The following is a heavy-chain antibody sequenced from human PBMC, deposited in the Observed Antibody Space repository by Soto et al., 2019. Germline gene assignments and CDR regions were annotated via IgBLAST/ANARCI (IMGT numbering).Heavy chain of an antibody. CDR1: GFTFSNYA. D-gene: IGHD3-22*01. CDR3: ATRAYCDPSGYYFYYFDY. V-gene: IGHV3-23*01. CDR2: ISGSGGST. Sequence: EVQLLESGGGLVQPGGSLRLSCAASGFTFSNYAMSWVRQAPGKGLEWVSGISGSGGSTYYADSVKGRFTISRDNSKNTLYLQMNNLRAEDTALYYCATRAYCDPSGYYFYYFDYWGQGTLVTVSS. J-gene: IGHJ4*02.